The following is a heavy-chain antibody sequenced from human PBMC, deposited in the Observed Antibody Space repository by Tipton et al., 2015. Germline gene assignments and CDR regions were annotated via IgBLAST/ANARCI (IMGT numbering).Heavy chain of an antibody. D-gene: IGHD1-26*01. CDR3: VGSYYLMDY. J-gene: IGHJ4*02. CDR2: ISASGDSA. CDR1: GFTFEDHA. Sequence: SLRLSCTASGFTFEDHAMSWFRQAPGKGLEWVSSISASGDSAYYTDSVKGRFTISRDNSKNTLYLQLNSLRAEDTAVYYCVGSYYLMDYWGQGTLVTVSS. V-gene: IGHV3-23*01.